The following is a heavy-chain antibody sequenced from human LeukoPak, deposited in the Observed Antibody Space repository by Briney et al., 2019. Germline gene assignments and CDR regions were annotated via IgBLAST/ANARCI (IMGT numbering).Heavy chain of an antibody. Sequence: ASVKVSCKASGGTFSSYAISWVRQAPGQRLEWMGWINAGNGNTKYSQKFQGRVTITRDTSASTAYMELSSLRSEDTAVYYCARDSSGWYGYYYGMDVWGQGTTVTVSS. V-gene: IGHV1-3*01. CDR2: INAGNGNT. D-gene: IGHD6-19*01. CDR3: ARDSSGWYGYYYGMDV. CDR1: GGTFSSYA. J-gene: IGHJ6*02.